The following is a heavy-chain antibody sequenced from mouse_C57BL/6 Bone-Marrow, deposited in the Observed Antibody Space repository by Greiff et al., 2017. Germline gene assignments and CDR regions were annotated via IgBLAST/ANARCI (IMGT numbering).Heavy chain of an antibody. Sequence: QVQLQQSGAELMKPGASVKLSCKATGYTFTGYWIEWVQQRPGHGLEWIGEILPGSGSTNYNEKFKGKATFTADTSSNTAYMQLSSLTTEDSAIYDCARFHNYYSNPAWFAYWGQGTLVTVSA. CDR2: ILPGSGST. D-gene: IGHD2-5*01. CDR3: ARFHNYYSNPAWFAY. J-gene: IGHJ3*01. CDR1: GYTFTGYW. V-gene: IGHV1-9*01.